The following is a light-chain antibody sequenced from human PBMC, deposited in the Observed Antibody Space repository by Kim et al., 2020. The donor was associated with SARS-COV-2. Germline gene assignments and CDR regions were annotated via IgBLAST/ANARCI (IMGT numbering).Light chain of an antibody. J-gene: IGLJ1*01. CDR1: SSNLGSNY. Sequence: GQRGTIACSGGSSNLGSNYVYWYQQLPGTAPKLLIYSNNQRPSGVPDRFSGSKSGTSASLAISGLRSEDEADYYCAAWDDSLSGYVFGTGTKVTVL. CDR3: AAWDDSLSGYV. V-gene: IGLV1-47*02. CDR2: SNN.